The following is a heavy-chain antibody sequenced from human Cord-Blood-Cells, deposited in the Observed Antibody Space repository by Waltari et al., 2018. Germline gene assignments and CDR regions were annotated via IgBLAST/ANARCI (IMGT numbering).Heavy chain of an antibody. D-gene: IGHD2-2*01. CDR1: GYTFTGTD. Sequence: QVRLVPCGAQVKKPGPSFKVSCKASGYTFTGTDTHGVRLGPGPGLEWMGRINPNIGGTHYAQKFQGRVTMTRDTSISTAYMELSRLRSDDTAVYYCARVSGYCSSTSCYAFGIWGQGTMVTVSS. CDR3: ARVSGYCSSTSCYAFGI. V-gene: IGHV1-2*06. J-gene: IGHJ3*02. CDR2: INPNIGGT.